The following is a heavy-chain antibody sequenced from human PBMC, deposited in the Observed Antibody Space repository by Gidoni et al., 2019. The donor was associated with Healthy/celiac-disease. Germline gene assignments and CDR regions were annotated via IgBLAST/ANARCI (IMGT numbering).Heavy chain of an antibody. D-gene: IGHD3-22*01. J-gene: IGHJ3*02. Sequence: EVQLVESGGGLVQPGGSLRLSCAASGLTFGSYSIHWVRQAPGKGLEWVSYIRSSSSTIYYADSVKGRFTISRDNAKNSLYLQMNSLRDEDTAVYYCARPSGYYDSSGYPAFAFDIWGQGTMVTVSS. V-gene: IGHV3-48*02. CDR3: ARPSGYYDSSGYPAFAFDI. CDR2: IRSSSSTI. CDR1: GLTFGSYS.